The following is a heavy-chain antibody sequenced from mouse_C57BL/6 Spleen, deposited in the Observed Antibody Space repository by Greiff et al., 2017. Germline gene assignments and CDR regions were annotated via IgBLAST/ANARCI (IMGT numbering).Heavy chain of an antibody. CDR1: GYAFSSSW. CDR3: ARRDGHYEGFAY. Sequence: VQVVESGPELVKPGASVKISCKASGYAFSSSWMNWVKQRPGKGLEWIGRIYPGDGDTNYNGKFKGKATLTADKSSSTAYMQLSSLTSEDSAVYFCARRDGHYEGFAYWGQGTLVTVSA. D-gene: IGHD2-4*01. J-gene: IGHJ3*01. V-gene: IGHV1-82*01. CDR2: IYPGDGDT.